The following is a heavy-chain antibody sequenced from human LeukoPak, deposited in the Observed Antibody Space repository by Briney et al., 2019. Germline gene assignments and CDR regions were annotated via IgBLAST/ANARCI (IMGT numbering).Heavy chain of an antibody. Sequence: GGSLRPSCAASGITFSSYSMNWVRQAPGKGLEWVSSISSSSSYIYYADSVKGRFTISRDNAKNSLYLQMNSLRAEDTAVYYCARVGGQRYYDFWSGSYYFDYWGQGTLVTVSS. V-gene: IGHV3-21*01. CDR1: GITFSSYS. CDR2: ISSSSSYI. D-gene: IGHD3-3*01. J-gene: IGHJ4*02. CDR3: ARVGGQRYYDFWSGSYYFDY.